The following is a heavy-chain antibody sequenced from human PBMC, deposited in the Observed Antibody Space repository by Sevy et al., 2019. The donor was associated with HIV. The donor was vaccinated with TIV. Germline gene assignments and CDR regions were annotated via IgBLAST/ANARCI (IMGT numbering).Heavy chain of an antibody. CDR1: GFNFNNYG. Sequence: GGSLRLSCAASGFNFNNYGMNWVRQTPGKGLEWVAVISYDSTYKFFTYSVKGRFSISRDNSKNTVDLQLNSLRPEDTAVYYCAKDLKQFWPQDSYYGMDVWGLGTTVTVSS. J-gene: IGHJ6*02. CDR3: AKDLKQFWPQDSYYGMDV. CDR2: ISYDSTYK. D-gene: IGHD2-15*01. V-gene: IGHV3-30*18.